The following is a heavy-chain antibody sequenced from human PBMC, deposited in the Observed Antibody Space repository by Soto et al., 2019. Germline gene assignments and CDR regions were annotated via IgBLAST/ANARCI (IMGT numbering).Heavy chain of an antibody. V-gene: IGHV4-31*03. CDR1: GGSISSGGYH. D-gene: IGHD2-8*01. CDR2: IYYSGST. Sequence: PSETLSLTCTVSGGSISSGGYHWSWIRQHPGKGLEWIGYIYYSGSTYYNPSLKSRVTISVDTSKNQFSLKLSSVTAADTAVYYCAKPSNPRGRDFDYWGQGTLVTVSS. CDR3: AKPSNPRGRDFDY. J-gene: IGHJ4*02.